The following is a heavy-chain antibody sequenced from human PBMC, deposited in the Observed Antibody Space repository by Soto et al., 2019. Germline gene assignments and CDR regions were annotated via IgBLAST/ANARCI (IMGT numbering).Heavy chain of an antibody. V-gene: IGHV1-2*04. D-gene: IGHD2-2*01. Sequence: ASVKVSCKASGYTFTGYYMHWVRQAPGQGLEWMGWINPNSGGTNYAQKFQGWVTMTRDTSISTAYMELSRLRSDDTAVYYCASALRRDCSSTSCAFDIWGQGTMVTVSS. CDR2: INPNSGGT. CDR3: ASALRRDCSSTSCAFDI. J-gene: IGHJ3*02. CDR1: GYTFTGYY.